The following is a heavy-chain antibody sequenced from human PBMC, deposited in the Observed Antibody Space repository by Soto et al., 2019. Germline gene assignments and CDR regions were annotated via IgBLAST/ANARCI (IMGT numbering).Heavy chain of an antibody. CDR3: ASFGSSWYEWGHL. D-gene: IGHD6-13*01. CDR2: IIPIFGTA. V-gene: IGHV1-69*13. Sequence: ASVKVSCKVSGGTFSSYAISWVRQAPGQGPEWMGGIIPIFGTANYAQKFQGRVTITADESTSTAYMELSSLRSEDTAVYYCASFGSSWYEWGHLWGQGTLVTVSS. CDR1: GGTFSSYA. J-gene: IGHJ5*02.